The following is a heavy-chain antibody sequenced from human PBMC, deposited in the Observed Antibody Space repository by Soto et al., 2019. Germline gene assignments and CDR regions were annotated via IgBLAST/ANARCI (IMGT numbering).Heavy chain of an antibody. D-gene: IGHD3-10*01. Sequence: SCAASVFTFSSYAISWVRQSPGKGLEWVSAISGSGGSTYYADSVKGRFTISRDNSKNTLYLQMNSLRAEDTAVYYCAKDGSITMVRGVHHFDYWGQGTLVTVSS. J-gene: IGHJ4*02. V-gene: IGHV3-23*01. CDR3: AKDGSITMVRGVHHFDY. CDR1: VFTFSSYA. CDR2: ISGSGGST.